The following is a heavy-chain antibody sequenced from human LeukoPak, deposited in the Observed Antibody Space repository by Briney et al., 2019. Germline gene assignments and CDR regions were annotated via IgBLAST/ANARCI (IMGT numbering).Heavy chain of an antibody. CDR1: GFSLSNARVG. J-gene: IGHJ4*02. CDR3: ARITLGGYFDY. D-gene: IGHD3-16*01. CDR2: IFSNDEK. V-gene: IGHV2-26*01. Sequence: SGPTLWHPKATLTLTCTVSGFSLSNARVGVSWIRQPPEKALEWLTYIFSNDEKSYSTSLKSRLTISKYTSTSQVVLTITNMDPVDTATYYCARITLGGYFDYWGQGTLVTVSS.